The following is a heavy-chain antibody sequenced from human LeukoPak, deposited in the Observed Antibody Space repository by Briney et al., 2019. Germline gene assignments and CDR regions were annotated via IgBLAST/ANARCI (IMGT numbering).Heavy chain of an antibody. CDR1: GFTFSSYA. D-gene: IGHD3-9*01. J-gene: IGHJ4*02. CDR2: ISGSGGST. CDR3: AKASGYFDWPVLVSPDY. V-gene: IGHV3-23*01. Sequence: GGSLRLSCAASGFTFSSYAMSWVRQAPGKGLEWVSAISGSGGSTYYADSVKCRFTISRDNSKNTLYLQMNSLRAEDTAVYYCAKASGYFDWPVLVSPDYWGQGTLVTVSS.